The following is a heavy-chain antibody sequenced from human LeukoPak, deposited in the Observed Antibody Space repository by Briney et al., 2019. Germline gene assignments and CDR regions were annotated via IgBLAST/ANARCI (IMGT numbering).Heavy chain of an antibody. CDR3: AKVLLCGGDCYSFDY. CDR1: GSTFSSYV. J-gene: IGHJ4*02. Sequence: GGSLRLSCAASGSTFSSYVMSWVRQAPGKGLEWVAAISDNDGSTYYPDSVKGRFTISRDNSKNTLYLQMNSLRAEDTAIYYCAKVLLCGGDCYSFDYWGQGTLVTVSS. V-gene: IGHV3-23*01. D-gene: IGHD2-21*02. CDR2: ISDNDGST.